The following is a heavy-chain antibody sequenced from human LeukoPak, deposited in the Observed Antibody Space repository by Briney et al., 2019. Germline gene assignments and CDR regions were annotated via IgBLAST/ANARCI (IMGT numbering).Heavy chain of an antibody. Sequence: GGSLRLSCAASGFTFSSYSMNWVRQAPGKGLEWVTSISSSTSYIYYADSGKGRFTISRDNAKNSLYLKMNSLRAEDTAVYYCARVGVPEYCSGGSCYPSRPDRAPNDYWGQGTLVTVSS. CDR1: GFTFSSYS. D-gene: IGHD2-15*01. V-gene: IGHV3-21*01. CDR2: ISSSTSYI. J-gene: IGHJ4*02. CDR3: ARVGVPEYCSGGSCYPSRPDRAPNDY.